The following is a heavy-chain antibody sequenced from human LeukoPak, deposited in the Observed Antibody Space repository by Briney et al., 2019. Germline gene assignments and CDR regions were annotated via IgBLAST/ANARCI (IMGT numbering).Heavy chain of an antibody. Sequence: SETPSLTCAVYGGSFSGYYWGGIRQPPGKGLEWIGEINHSGSTNYNPSLKSRVTISVDTSKNQFSLKLSSVTAADTAVYYCARGRQNYYDSSGYLLWGQGTLVTVSS. D-gene: IGHD3-22*01. CDR1: GGSFSGYY. V-gene: IGHV4-34*01. J-gene: IGHJ4*02. CDR3: ARGRQNYYDSSGYLL. CDR2: INHSGST.